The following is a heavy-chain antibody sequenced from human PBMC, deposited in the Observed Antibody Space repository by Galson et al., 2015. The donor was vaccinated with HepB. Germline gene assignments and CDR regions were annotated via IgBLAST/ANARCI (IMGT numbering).Heavy chain of an antibody. J-gene: IGHJ4*02. V-gene: IGHV3-64*01. CDR3: ARAGYDSSGYYYDY. CDR2: ISSNGGST. Sequence: SLRLSCAASGFTFSSYAMHWVRQAPGKGLEYVSAISSNGGSTYYANSVKGRFTISRDNSKSTLYLQMGSLRAEDMAVYYCARAGYDSSGYYYDYWGQGTLVTVSS. D-gene: IGHD3-22*01. CDR1: GFTFSSYA.